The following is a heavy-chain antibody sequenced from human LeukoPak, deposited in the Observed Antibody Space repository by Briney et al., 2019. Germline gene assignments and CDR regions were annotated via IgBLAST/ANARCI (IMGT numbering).Heavy chain of an antibody. V-gene: IGHV4-39*01. J-gene: IGHJ5*02. Sequence: SETLSLTCTVSGGSISSSSYYWGWIRQPPGKGLEWIGTIYYSGSTYYNPSLKSRVTISVDTSMNQFSLKLNSVTAADTAVYYCARNAARDCTSTACWPRWFDPWGQGTLVTVSS. CDR2: IYYSGST. CDR3: ARNAARDCTSTACWPRWFDP. D-gene: IGHD2-2*01. CDR1: GGSISSSSYY.